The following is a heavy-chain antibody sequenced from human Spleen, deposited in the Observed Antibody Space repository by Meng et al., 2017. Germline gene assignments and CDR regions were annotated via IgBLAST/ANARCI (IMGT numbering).Heavy chain of an antibody. CDR2: INHSAGT. V-gene: IGHV4-34*01. D-gene: IGHD3-22*01. Sequence: SETLSLTCAVYGGSFSGYYWSWIRQPPGKGLEWIGEINHSAGTNYNPSLKSRVTISIDTSKNQFSLKRSSVTAADTAVYYCADTYYYASSGYYWDDAFDIWGQGTMVTVSS. J-gene: IGHJ3*02. CDR3: ADTYYYASSGYYWDDAFDI. CDR1: GGSFSGYY.